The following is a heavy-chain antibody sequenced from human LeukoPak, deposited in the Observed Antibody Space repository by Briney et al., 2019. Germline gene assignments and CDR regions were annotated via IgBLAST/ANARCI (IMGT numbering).Heavy chain of an antibody. CDR3: VRDEGGTALVLLDS. V-gene: IGHV3-7*01. CDR1: GFTFSSFW. D-gene: IGHD5-18*01. J-gene: IGHJ4*02. Sequence: GGSLRLSCAASGFTFSSFWMGWVRQTPGKRLEWVANMNIDGSEKYYADSVKGRFSISRDNARNSVYLQMNSLRVEDTAVYYCVRDEGGTALVLLDSWGKGTLVTVSS. CDR2: MNIDGSEK.